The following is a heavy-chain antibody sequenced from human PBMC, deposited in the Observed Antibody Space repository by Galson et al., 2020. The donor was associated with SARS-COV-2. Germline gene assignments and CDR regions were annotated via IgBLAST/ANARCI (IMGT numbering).Heavy chain of an antibody. V-gene: IGHV4-34*01. J-gene: IGHJ4*02. D-gene: IGHD6-13*01. CDR2: INHSGST. Sequence: SETLSLTCAVYGGSFSGYYWSWIRQPPGKGLEWIGEINHSGSTNYNPSLKSRVTISVDTSKNQFSLKLSSVTAADTAVYYCARGQYSSSWYGRKGIDYWGQGTLVTVSS. CDR3: ARGQYSSSWYGRKGIDY. CDR1: GGSFSGYY.